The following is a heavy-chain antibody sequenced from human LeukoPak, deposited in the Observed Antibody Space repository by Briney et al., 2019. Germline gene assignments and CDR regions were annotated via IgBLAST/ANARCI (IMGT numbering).Heavy chain of an antibody. CDR2: IYYSGST. Sequence: NPSETLSLTCTVSGGSISRYYWSWIRQPPGKGLEWIGYIYYSGSTNYHPSLKSRVTISVDTSKNQFSLKLSSVTAADTAVYYCASGIQLWFDDAFDIWGQGTMVTVSS. J-gene: IGHJ3*02. D-gene: IGHD5-18*01. CDR1: GGSISRYY. CDR3: ASGIQLWFDDAFDI. V-gene: IGHV4-59*01.